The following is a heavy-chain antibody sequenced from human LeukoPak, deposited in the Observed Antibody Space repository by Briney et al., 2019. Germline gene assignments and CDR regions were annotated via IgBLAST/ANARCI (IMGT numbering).Heavy chain of an antibody. D-gene: IGHD5-12*01. CDR1: GGSFSGYY. CDR2: INHSGST. V-gene: IGHV4-34*01. Sequence: SETLSLTCAVYGGSFSGYYWSWIRQPPGKGLEWIGEINHSGSTSYNPSLKSRVTISVDTSKNQFSLKLSSVTAADTAVYYCARADVRRRGYSGYDYSDGYYYYGMDVWGQGTTVTVSS. J-gene: IGHJ6*02. CDR3: ARADVRRRGYSGYDYSDGYYYYGMDV.